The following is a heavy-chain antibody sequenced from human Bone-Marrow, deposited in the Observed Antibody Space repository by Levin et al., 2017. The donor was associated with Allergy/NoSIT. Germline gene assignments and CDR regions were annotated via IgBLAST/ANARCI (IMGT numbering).Heavy chain of an antibody. CDR3: AKEPESSSSPGLLLNRFDS. J-gene: IGHJ5*01. D-gene: IGHD6-6*01. CDR2: ISFDGISE. Sequence: GGSLRLSCAASGFTFSGYGMHWVRQAPGKGLEWVAAISFDGISEFYTDSVKGRFTTSRDNSKNTLYLQMNSLRAEDTAIYYCAKEPESSSSPGLLLNRFDSWGQGTLVTVSS. V-gene: IGHV3-30*18. CDR1: GFTFSGYG.